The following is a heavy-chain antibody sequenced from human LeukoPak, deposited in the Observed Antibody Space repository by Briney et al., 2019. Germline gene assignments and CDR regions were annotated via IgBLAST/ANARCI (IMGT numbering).Heavy chain of an antibody. D-gene: IGHD3-9*01. CDR2: INTNTGNP. CDR3: AVDRLTGYYAFDQ. Sequence: ASVKVSCKASGYTFTSYAMNWVRQAPGQGLEWMRWINTNTGNPTYAQGFTGRFVFSLDTSVSTAYLQISSLKAADTAVYYCAVDRLTGYYAFDQWGQGTLVTVSS. CDR1: GYTFTSYA. V-gene: IGHV7-4-1*02. J-gene: IGHJ4*02.